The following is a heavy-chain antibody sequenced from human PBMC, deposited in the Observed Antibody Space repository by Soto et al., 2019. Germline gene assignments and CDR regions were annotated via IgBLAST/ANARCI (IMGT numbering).Heavy chain of an antibody. CDR2: IVISSDYT. J-gene: IGHJ4*02. D-gene: IGHD6-13*01. Sequence: QVQLVESGGGLVKPGGSLRLSCAASGFTFSDYYMSWIRQAPGKGLEWVSYIVISSDYTNYADSVKGRFTISRDNAKNSLYLEMNSLRVEDTAVYYCARLRASSWYMGGYLDYWGLGTLVNVSS. V-gene: IGHV3-11*06. CDR3: ARLRASSWYMGGYLDY. CDR1: GFTFSDYY.